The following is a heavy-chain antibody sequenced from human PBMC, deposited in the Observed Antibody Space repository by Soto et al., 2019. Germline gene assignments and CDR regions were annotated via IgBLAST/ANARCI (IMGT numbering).Heavy chain of an antibody. D-gene: IGHD3-10*01. Sequence: QVQLVQSGAEVKKPGSSVKVSCKASGGTFSSYAISWVRQAPGQGLEWMGGIIPIFGTANYAQKFQGRVTITADESTSTAYMELSSLRSEDTAVYDCARDSITMVRGVMSYYFDYWGQGTLVTVSS. CDR1: GGTFSSYA. CDR3: ARDSITMVRGVMSYYFDY. V-gene: IGHV1-69*01. CDR2: IIPIFGTA. J-gene: IGHJ4*02.